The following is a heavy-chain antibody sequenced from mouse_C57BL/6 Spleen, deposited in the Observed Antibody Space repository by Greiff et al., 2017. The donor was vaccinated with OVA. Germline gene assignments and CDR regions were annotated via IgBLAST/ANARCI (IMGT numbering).Heavy chain of an antibody. D-gene: IGHD1-1*01. CDR3: VRPPYYYGSSYDWYFDV. Sequence: EVQRVESGGGLVQPKGSLKLSCAASGFSFNTYAMNWVRQAPGKGLEWVARIRSKSNNYATYYADSVKDRFTISRDDSESMLYLQMNNLKTEDTAMYYCVRPPYYYGSSYDWYFDVWGTGTTVTVSS. CDR2: IRSKSNNYAT. CDR1: GFSFNTYA. V-gene: IGHV10-1*01. J-gene: IGHJ1*03.